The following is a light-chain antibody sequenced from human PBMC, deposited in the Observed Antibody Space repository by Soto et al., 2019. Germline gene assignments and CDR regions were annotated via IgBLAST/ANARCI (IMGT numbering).Light chain of an antibody. CDR3: QQYNDWPLT. V-gene: IGKV3-15*01. J-gene: IGKJ1*01. CDR1: QSVSSN. Sequence: EIVMTQSPVTLSVSPGERATLSCRASQSVSSNLAWYQQKPGQAPSLLIYGAFTRETGIPARFSGTGAGTECTRTISSLQSEDFALYYCQQYNDWPLTFGQGTKVDIK. CDR2: GAF.